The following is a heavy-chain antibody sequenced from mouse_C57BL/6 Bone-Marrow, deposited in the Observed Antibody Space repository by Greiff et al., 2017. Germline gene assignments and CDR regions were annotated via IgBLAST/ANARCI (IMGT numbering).Heavy chain of an antibody. Sequence: EVQLQQSGPELVKPGASVKISCKASGYSFTGYYMHWVKQSHGNILDWIGYIYPYNGVSSYNQKFKGKATLTVDKSSSTAYMELRSLTSEDSAVSDGGGRGSWEGAVDYWGQGTSVTVSS. J-gene: IGHJ4*01. CDR2: IYPYNGVS. CDR1: GYSFTGYY. D-gene: IGHD4-1*01. CDR3: GGRGSWEGAVDY. V-gene: IGHV1-31*01.